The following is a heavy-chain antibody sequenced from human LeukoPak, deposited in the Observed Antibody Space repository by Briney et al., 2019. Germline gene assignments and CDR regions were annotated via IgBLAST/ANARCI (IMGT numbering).Heavy chain of an antibody. V-gene: IGHV4-30-4*01. D-gene: IGHD2-2*02. CDR2: IYSSGDT. Sequence: SETLSLTCTVSGGSISSGDSSWSWIRQPPGKGLEWIGYIYSSGDTYYNPSLKSRVTISVDTSKNQFSLRLSSVTAADTAVYYCAKTPGYCSGTSCYIGYWGQGTLVTVSS. CDR3: AKTPGYCSGTSCYIGY. CDR1: GGSISSGDSS. J-gene: IGHJ4*02.